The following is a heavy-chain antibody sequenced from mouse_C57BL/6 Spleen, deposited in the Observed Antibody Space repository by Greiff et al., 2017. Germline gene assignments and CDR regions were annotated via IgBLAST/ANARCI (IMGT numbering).Heavy chain of an antibody. J-gene: IGHJ1*03. V-gene: IGHV1-69*01. CDR3: ARGSYYSNFWYFDV. Sequence: QVQLQQPGAELVMPGASVKLSCKASGYTFTSYWMHWVKQRPGQGLEWIGEIDPSDSYTNYNQKFKGKSTLTVDKSSSTAYMQLSSLTSEDSAVYYYARGSYYSNFWYFDVWGTGTTVTVSS. CDR2: IDPSDSYT. CDR1: GYTFTSYW. D-gene: IGHD2-5*01.